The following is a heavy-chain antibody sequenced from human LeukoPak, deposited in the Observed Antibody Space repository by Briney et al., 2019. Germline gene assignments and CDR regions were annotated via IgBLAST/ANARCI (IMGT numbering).Heavy chain of an antibody. J-gene: IGHJ5*02. D-gene: IGHD3-22*01. CDR1: GYAVSRGYF. CDR2: IYQRWRT. CDR3: ARHVSYDSIGSHCGGFDP. V-gene: IGHV4-38-2*01. Sequence: SDTLSLTCALSGYAVSRGYFLGWIRQPPGKGLEWIGSIYQRWRTYHHPSLKRRVTMSVDTAKTQFSLKLSPVTAADTAVYYCARHVSYDSIGSHCGGFDPWGQGTLVTVSS.